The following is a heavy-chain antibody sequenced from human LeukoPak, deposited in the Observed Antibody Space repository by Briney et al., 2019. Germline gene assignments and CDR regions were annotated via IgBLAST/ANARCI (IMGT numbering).Heavy chain of an antibody. Sequence: PGGSLRLSCAASGFTFSSYWMHWVRQAPGKGLVWVSHINSDGSSTSYADSVKGRFTISRDNAKNTLYLQMNSLRAEDTAVYYCARDPAYYDSSGLTDYWGREPWLPSPQ. J-gene: IGHJ4*02. D-gene: IGHD3-22*01. CDR2: INSDGSST. CDR1: GFTFSSYW. CDR3: ARDPAYYDSSGLTDY. V-gene: IGHV3-74*01.